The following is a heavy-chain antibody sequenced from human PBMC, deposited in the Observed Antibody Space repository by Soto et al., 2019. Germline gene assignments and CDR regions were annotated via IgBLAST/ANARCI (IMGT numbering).Heavy chain of an antibody. J-gene: IGHJ4*02. D-gene: IGHD3-3*01. V-gene: IGHV3-48*02. CDR3: AREADLQTITIFGVVPLYYFDY. CDR1: GCTFSSYS. Sequence: GGSLRLSCAASGCTFSSYSMNWVRQNPGKGLEWVSYISSSSSTIYYADSVKGRFTISRDNAKNSLYPQMNSLRDEDTAVYYCAREADLQTITIFGVVPLYYFDYWGQGTLVTVSS. CDR2: ISSSSSTI.